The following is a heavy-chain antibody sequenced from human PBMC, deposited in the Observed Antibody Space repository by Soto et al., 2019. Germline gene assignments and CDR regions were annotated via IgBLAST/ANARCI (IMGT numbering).Heavy chain of an antibody. D-gene: IGHD1-1*01. CDR2: INHSGST. V-gene: IGHV4-34*01. J-gene: IGHJ5*02. CDR1: GGSFSGYY. Sequence: QVQLQESGPGLVKPSETLSLTCAVYGGSFSGYYWSWIRQPPGKGLEWIGEINHSGSTNYNPSLKSRVTISVDTSKNQFSLKLSSVTAADTAVYYCARAPPRWLQLQVWFDPWGQGTLVTVSS. CDR3: ARAPPRWLQLQVWFDP.